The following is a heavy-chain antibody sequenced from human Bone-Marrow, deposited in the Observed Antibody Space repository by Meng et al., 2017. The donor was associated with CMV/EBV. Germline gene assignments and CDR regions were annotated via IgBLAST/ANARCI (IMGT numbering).Heavy chain of an antibody. J-gene: IGHJ6*02. V-gene: IGHV4-39*07. D-gene: IGHD2-2*01. CDR3: ARGDCSSTSCYPYYGMDV. CDR2: IYYSGST. CDR1: GGSISSSSYY. Sequence: SETLSLTCTVSGGSISSSSYYWGWIRQPPGKGLEWIGSIYYSGSTYYNPSLKSRVTISVDTSKNQFSLKLSSVTAADTAVYYCARGDCSSTSCYPYYGMDVWGPGTTVTGSS.